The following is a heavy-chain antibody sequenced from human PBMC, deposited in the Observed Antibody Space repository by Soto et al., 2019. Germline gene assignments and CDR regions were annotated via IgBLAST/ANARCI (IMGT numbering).Heavy chain of an antibody. CDR1: GYTFTSYY. D-gene: IGHD2-21*02. CDR3: ARGDIVVVTAILLNWFDP. CDR2: INPSGGST. Sequence: GASVKVSCKASGYTFTSYYMHWVRQAPGQGLEWMGIINPSGGSTSYAQKFQGRVTMTRDTSTSTVYTELSSLRSEDTAVYYCARGDIVVVTAILLNWFDPWGQGTLVTVSS. V-gene: IGHV1-46*01. J-gene: IGHJ5*02.